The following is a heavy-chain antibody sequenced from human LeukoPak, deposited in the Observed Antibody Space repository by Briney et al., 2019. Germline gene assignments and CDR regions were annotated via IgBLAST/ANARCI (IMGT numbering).Heavy chain of an antibody. V-gene: IGHV4-34*01. CDR2: INHRGST. D-gene: IGHD1-26*01. Sequence: RPSETLSLTCAVYGESLSKYYWTWIGQSPGKGLEWIGEINHRGSTNLNPSLKSRVTLSVDTSKHQFSLKVTSVTAADAAVYYCASSVGSTDYWGQGTLVTVSS. CDR3: ASSVGSTDY. J-gene: IGHJ4*02. CDR1: GESLSKYY.